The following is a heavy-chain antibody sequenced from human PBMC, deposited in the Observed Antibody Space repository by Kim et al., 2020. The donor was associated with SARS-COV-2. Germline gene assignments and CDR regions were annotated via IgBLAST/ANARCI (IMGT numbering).Heavy chain of an antibody. J-gene: IGHJ6*02. D-gene: IGHD6-13*01. CDR3: ARVWFGIAALPEGKYYYYYGMDV. Sequence: SVKVSCKASGDTFSSYAISWVRQAPGQGLEWMGRISPILGIANYAQKFQGRVTITADKSTSTAYMELSSLRSEDTAVYYCARVWFGIAALPEGKYYYYYGMDVWGQGTTVPVSS. CDR2: ISPILGIA. CDR1: GDTFSSYA. V-gene: IGHV1-69*04.